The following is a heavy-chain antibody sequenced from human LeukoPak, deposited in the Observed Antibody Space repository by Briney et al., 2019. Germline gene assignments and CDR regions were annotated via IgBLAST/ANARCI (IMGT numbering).Heavy chain of an antibody. V-gene: IGHV3-33*08. Sequence: GGSLRLSCTASGFTLTNLAMTWVRQAPGKGLEWVAVIWYDGSKKYYADSVKGRFTISRDNSKNTLDLRMDSLRAEDTAVYYCARMSGSHIDYWGQGTLVTVSS. J-gene: IGHJ4*02. CDR1: GFTLTNLA. CDR3: ARMSGSHIDY. CDR2: IWYDGSKK. D-gene: IGHD1-26*01.